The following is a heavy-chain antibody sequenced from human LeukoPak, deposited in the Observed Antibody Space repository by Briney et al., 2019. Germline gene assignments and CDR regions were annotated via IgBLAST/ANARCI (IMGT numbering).Heavy chain of an antibody. CDR2: IIPNSGNT. V-gene: IGHV1-8*01. D-gene: IGHD3-10*01. Sequence: GASVKVSCKASGYTFTSYDINWVRQAPGQGLEWMGWIIPNSGNTGYTQKFQGRVTMTSDNSISTAYMELSSLTSEDTAVYYCARFRWGSGSPDFDYWGQGTLVIVSS. J-gene: IGHJ4*02. CDR1: GYTFTSYD. CDR3: ARFRWGSGSPDFDY.